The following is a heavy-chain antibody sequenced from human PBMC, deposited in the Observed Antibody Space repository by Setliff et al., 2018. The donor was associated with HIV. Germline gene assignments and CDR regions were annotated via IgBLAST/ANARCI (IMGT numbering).Heavy chain of an antibody. Sequence: ASVKVSCKTSGYTFKSYDINWVRQAPGQRPEWMARINAGDGNREYSPKFQGRVTITADTSASTMYMELSSLRSEDTAVYYCARVGNNRLQFFDHWGQGTLVT. CDR2: INAGDGNR. V-gene: IGHV1-3*01. CDR1: GYTFKSYD. CDR3: ARVGNNRLQFFDH. J-gene: IGHJ4*02. D-gene: IGHD5-12*01.